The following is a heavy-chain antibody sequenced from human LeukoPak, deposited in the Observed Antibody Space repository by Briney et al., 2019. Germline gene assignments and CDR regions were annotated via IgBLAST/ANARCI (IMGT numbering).Heavy chain of an antibody. J-gene: IGHJ4*02. CDR2: IYTSGST. V-gene: IGHV4-61*02. Sequence: SETLSLTCTVSGGSISSGSYYWRWIRQPAGKGLEWIGRIYTSGSTNYNPSLKSRVTISVDTSKNQFSLKLSSVTAADTAVYYCARGFSGMYSSSPFDYWGQGTLVTVSS. D-gene: IGHD6-6*01. CDR3: ARGFSGMYSSSPFDY. CDR1: GGSISSGSYY.